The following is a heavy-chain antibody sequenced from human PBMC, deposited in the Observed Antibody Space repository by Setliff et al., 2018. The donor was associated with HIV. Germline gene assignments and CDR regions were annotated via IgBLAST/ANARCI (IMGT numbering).Heavy chain of an antibody. CDR2: IYYSGST. D-gene: IGHD2-15*01. Sequence: SETLSLTCTVSGGSISCSSYYWAWVRQPPGKGLEWIGSIYYSGSTSYNPSLKSRVTISVDTSKNQFSLKLRSVTAADTAVYYCARRRGYCSGGTCYSGGYWFDPWGQGTLVTVSS. CDR1: GGSISCSSYY. V-gene: IGHV4-39*01. J-gene: IGHJ5*02. CDR3: ARRRGYCSGGTCYSGGYWFDP.